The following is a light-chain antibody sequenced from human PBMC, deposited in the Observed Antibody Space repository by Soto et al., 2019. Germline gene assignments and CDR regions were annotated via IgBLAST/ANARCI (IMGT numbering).Light chain of an antibody. CDR2: EVS. J-gene: IGLJ2*01. CDR3: NSHTTSRSLV. Sequence: QSALTQPASVTGSPGQSITISCTGTSSDVGAYNYVSWYQQHPGKAPKLMVYEVSNRPSGVSDRFSGSKSGNTASLTISGLQAEDEADYYCNSHTTSRSLVFGGGTKVTVL. CDR1: SSDVGAYNY. V-gene: IGLV2-14*01.